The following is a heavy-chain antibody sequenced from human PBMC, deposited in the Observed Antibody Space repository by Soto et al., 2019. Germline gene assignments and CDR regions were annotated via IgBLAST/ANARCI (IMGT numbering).Heavy chain of an antibody. D-gene: IGHD3-10*01. CDR2: ISAYNGNT. Sequence: QVQLVQSGAEVKKPGASVKVSCKASGYTFTNYGISWVRQAPGQGLEWMGWISAYNGNTKYAQKFQGRVTMTTDTSTSTAYMELRSLRSDDTAVYYCARCVGSGSYYNQYSWFDTWGQGTLVTVSS. V-gene: IGHV1-18*01. J-gene: IGHJ5*02. CDR1: GYTFTNYG. CDR3: ARCVGSGSYYNQYSWFDT.